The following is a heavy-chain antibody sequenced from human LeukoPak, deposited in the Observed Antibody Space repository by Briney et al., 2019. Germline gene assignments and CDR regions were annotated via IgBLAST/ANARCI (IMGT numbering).Heavy chain of an antibody. V-gene: IGHV1-2*02. CDR2: IIPNSGGT. CDR1: GYTFTDYY. Sequence: GASVKVSCKASGYTFTDYYMYWVRQAPGQGLEWMGWIIPNSGGTDYAQRLQGRVTMTRDTSITTAYMELSSLRSDDTAVYYCARFSTRGWHFDYWGQGTLVTVSS. D-gene: IGHD6-19*01. CDR3: ARFSTRGWHFDY. J-gene: IGHJ4*02.